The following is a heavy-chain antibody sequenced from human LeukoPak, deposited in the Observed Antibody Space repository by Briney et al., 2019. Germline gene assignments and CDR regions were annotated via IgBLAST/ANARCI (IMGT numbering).Heavy chain of an antibody. CDR3: ARRITGTNADAFDI. CDR2: IYYSGST. V-gene: IGHV4-59*12. J-gene: IGHJ3*02. Sequence: SETLSLTCTVSGGSISSYYWSWIRQPPGKGLEWIGYIYYSGSTNYNPSLKSRVTISVDTSKNQFSLKLSSVTAANTAVYYCARRITGTNADAFDIWGQGTMVTVSS. D-gene: IGHD1-7*01. CDR1: GGSISSYY.